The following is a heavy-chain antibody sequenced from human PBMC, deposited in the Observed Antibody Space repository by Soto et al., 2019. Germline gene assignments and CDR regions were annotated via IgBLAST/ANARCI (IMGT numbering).Heavy chain of an antibody. CDR2: TTPILGTT. D-gene: IGHD3-22*01. CDR3: TRSESSDTGDH. Sequence: QVQLVQSGAEVKKPGSSVKVSWKASGGTLNTYAINWVRQAPGQGFEWMGGTTPILGTTDYAQKFQGRLTISADEARNTLYMELRSLTSDDTAVYYCTRSESSDTGDHWGQGTLVVVSS. J-gene: IGHJ4*02. V-gene: IGHV1-69*01. CDR1: GGTLNTYA.